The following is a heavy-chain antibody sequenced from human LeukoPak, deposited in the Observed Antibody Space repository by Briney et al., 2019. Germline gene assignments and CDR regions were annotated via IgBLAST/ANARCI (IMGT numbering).Heavy chain of an antibody. J-gene: IGHJ4*02. V-gene: IGHV4-38-2*02. Sequence: SETLSLTCTVSGYSISSGYYWGWIRQPPGKGLEWIGSIYHSGSTYYNPSLKSRVTTSVDTSKNQFSLKLSSVTAADTALYYCARSPRYYYDSSGPFDYWGQGTLVTVSS. CDR2: IYHSGST. CDR1: GYSISSGYY. D-gene: IGHD3-22*01. CDR3: ARSPRYYYDSSGPFDY.